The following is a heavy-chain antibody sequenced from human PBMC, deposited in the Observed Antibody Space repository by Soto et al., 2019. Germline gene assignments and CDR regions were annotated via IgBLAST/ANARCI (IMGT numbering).Heavy chain of an antibody. V-gene: IGHV3-11*05. J-gene: IGHJ4*02. D-gene: IGHD5-18*01. CDR2: ISSSSSYT. CDR3: ARGDGGYSYEVY. CDR1: GFTFSGYY. Sequence: GGSLRLSCAASGFTFSGYYMSWIRQAPGKGLEWVSYISSSSSYTNYADSVKGRFTISRDNAKNSLYLQMNSLRAEDTAVYYCARGDGGYSYEVYWGQGTLVTVSS.